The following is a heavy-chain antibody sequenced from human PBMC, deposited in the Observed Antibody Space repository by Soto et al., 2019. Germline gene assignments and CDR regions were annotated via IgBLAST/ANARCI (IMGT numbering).Heavy chain of an antibody. CDR2: ISGSGGST. Sequence: GGSLRLSCAASGFTFSSYAMSWVRQAPGKGLEWVSAISGSGGSTYYADSVKGRFTISRDNSKNTLYLQMNSLRAEDTSLYYCAKGLTMAPPWWFDPWGQGTLVTVSS. V-gene: IGHV3-23*01. D-gene: IGHD3-10*01. J-gene: IGHJ5*02. CDR3: AKGLTMAPPWWFDP. CDR1: GFTFSSYA.